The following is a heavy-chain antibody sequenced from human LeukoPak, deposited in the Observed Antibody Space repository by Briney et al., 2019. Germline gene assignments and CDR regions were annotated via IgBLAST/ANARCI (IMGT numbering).Heavy chain of an antibody. CDR3: AKGPSLRYFDWLPRDP. V-gene: IGHV3-30*18. D-gene: IGHD3-9*01. Sequence: GGSLRLSCAASGLTFSSYGMHWVRQTPGKGLEWVAVISYDGSNKYYADSVKGRFTISRDNSKNTLYLQMNSLRAEDTAVYYCAKGPSLRYFDWLPRDPWGQGTLVTVSS. J-gene: IGHJ5*02. CDR1: GLTFSSYG. CDR2: ISYDGSNK.